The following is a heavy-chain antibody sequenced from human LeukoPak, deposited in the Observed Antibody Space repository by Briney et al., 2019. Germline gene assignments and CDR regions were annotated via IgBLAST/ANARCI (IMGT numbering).Heavy chain of an antibody. D-gene: IGHD6-19*01. CDR2: ISSSSSYI. V-gene: IGHV3-21*01. Sequence: GGSLRLSCAASGFTFDDYAMNWVRQAPGKGLEWVSSISSSSSYIYYADSVKGRFTISRDNAKNSLYLQMNSLRAEDTAVYYCARALYSSDTEFDYWGQGTLVTVSS. CDR1: GFTFDDYA. J-gene: IGHJ4*02. CDR3: ARALYSSDTEFDY.